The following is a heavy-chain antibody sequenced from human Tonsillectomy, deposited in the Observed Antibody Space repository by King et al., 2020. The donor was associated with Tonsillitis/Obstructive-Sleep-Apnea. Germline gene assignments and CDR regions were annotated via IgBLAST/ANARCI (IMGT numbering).Heavy chain of an antibody. V-gene: IGHV4-59*08. CDR2: IYYSGST. J-gene: IGHJ4*02. Sequence: QLQESGPGLVKPSETLSLTCTVSGGSISSYYWSWIRQPPGKGLEWIGYIYYSGSTNYNPSLKSRVTISVDTSKNQFSLKLSSVTAADTAVYYCARHQSTRSTMIVAGGGFDYWGQGTLVTVSS. D-gene: IGHD3-22*01. CDR3: ARHQSTRSTMIVAGGGFDY. CDR1: GGSISSYY.